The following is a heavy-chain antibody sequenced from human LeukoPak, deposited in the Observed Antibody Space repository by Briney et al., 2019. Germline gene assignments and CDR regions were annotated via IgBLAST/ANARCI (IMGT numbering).Heavy chain of an antibody. D-gene: IGHD6-19*01. CDR3: AKPKTTSSGWYFFGS. V-gene: IGHV3-9*01. J-gene: IGHJ4*02. CDR1: GFTFDAYA. Sequence: GGSLRLSCAASGFTFDAYAMHWVRQAPGKGPEWVSGISYNSDSTGYGDSVKGRFIISRDNAKNSLYLQMHSLRAEDTALYYCAKPKTTSSGWYFFGSWGQGTLVTVSS. CDR2: ISYNSDST.